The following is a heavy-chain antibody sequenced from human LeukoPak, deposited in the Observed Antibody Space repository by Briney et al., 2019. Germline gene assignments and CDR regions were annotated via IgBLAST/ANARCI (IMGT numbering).Heavy chain of an antibody. CDR1: GGSFSGYY. V-gene: IGHV4-34*01. CDR2: INHSGST. Sequence: SETLSLTCAVYGGSFSGYYWSWIRQPPGKGLEWIGEINHSGSTNYNPSLKSRVTISVATSKNQFSLKLSSVTAADTAVYYCARRGRIRYSSSWRAFDIWGQGTMVTVSS. J-gene: IGHJ3*02. CDR3: ARRGRIRYSSSWRAFDI. D-gene: IGHD6-13*01.